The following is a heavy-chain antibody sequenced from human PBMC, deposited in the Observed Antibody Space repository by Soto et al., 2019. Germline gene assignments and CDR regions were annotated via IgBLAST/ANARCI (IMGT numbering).Heavy chain of an antibody. J-gene: IGHJ3*02. D-gene: IGHD2-15*01. CDR1: GGSVSIGSYY. Sequence: SETLSLTCTVSGGSVSIGSYYWSCIRQPPGKGLEWIGYIYYSGSTNYNPSLKSRVTISVDTSKNQFSLKLSSVTAADTAVYYCARGYCSGGSCYIDIWGQGTMVTVSS. CDR3: ARGYCSGGSCYIDI. V-gene: IGHV4-61*01. CDR2: IYYSGST.